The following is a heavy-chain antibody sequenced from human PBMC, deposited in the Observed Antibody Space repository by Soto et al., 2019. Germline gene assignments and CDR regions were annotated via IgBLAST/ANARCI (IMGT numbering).Heavy chain of an antibody. V-gene: IGHV4-31*03. CDR1: GGSISSGGYY. CDR2: IYYSGST. J-gene: IGHJ6*02. CDR3: ARDHPPYCYGMDV. Sequence: QVQLQESGPGLVKPSQTLSLTCTVSGGSISSGGYYWSWIRQHPGKGLEWIGYIYYSGSTYYNPSLKRRVTISVDTSKNQFSLKLSSVTAADTAVYYCARDHPPYCYGMDVWGQGTTFTVSS.